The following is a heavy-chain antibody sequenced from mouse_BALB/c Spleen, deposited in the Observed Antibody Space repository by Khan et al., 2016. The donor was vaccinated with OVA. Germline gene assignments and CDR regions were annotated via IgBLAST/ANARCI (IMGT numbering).Heavy chain of an antibody. CDR3: ACELRGFTY. D-gene: IGHD1-1*01. CDR1: GDSITSGY. Sequence: EVQLQESGPSLVKPSQTLSLTCSVTGDSITSGYWNWIRKFPGNKLEYMGYISYSGNTYYNPSLNSRLSITRNTSKNQYYLQLNSVTTEDTASFYCACELRGFTYWGQGTLVTVST. J-gene: IGHJ3*01. CDR2: ISYSGNT. V-gene: IGHV3-8*02.